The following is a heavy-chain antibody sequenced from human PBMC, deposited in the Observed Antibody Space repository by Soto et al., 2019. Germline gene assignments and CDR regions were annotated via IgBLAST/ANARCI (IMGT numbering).Heavy chain of an antibody. D-gene: IGHD3-10*02. CDR3: ARDPRSYYYVPRGSSIDF. CDR1: GYTFSNYG. Sequence: QVQLVQSGAEVENPGASVRVSCKASGYTFSNYGISWVRQAPGQGLEWMGWISVYNGNTNYAQKLQGRITMTTVIPTSTASMSLRSLISDDTAVYYCARDPRSYYYVPRGSSIDFWGQGTLVTVSA. J-gene: IGHJ4*02. CDR2: ISVYNGNT. V-gene: IGHV1-18*01.